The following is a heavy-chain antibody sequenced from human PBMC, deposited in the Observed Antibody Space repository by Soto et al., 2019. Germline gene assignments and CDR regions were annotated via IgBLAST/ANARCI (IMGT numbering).Heavy chain of an antibody. CDR3: AADATIQYGMDV. CDR1: GFTFTSSA. V-gene: IGHV1-58*01. CDR2: IVVGSGNT. Sequence: SVKVSCKASGFTFTSSAVQWVRQARGQRLEWIGWIVVGSGNTNYAQKFQERVTITRDMSTSTAYMELSSLRSEDTAVYYCAADATIQYGMDVWGQGTTVTVSS. J-gene: IGHJ6*02.